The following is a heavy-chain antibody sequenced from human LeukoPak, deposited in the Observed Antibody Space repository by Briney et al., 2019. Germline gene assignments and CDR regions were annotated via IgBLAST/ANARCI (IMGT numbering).Heavy chain of an antibody. CDR2: ISAYNGNT. V-gene: IGHV1-18*01. J-gene: IGHJ4*02. CDR1: GYTFTSYG. CDR3: ARDDNYGIFVNVDY. Sequence: VASVKVSCKASGYTFTSYGISWVRQAPGQRLEWMGWISAYNGNTNYAQKLQGRVTMTTDTSTSTAYMELSSLRSDDTAVYYCARDDNYGIFVNVDYWGQGTLVTVSS. D-gene: IGHD4-11*01.